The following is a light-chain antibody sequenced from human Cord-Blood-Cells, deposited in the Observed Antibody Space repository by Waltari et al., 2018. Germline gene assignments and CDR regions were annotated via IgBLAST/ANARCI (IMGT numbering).Light chain of an antibody. J-gene: IGLJ2*01. Sequence: QSALTQPASVSGSPGQSITISCTGTSSDVGGYNYFSWYQHHPGKAPKLMIYDSINRPSGVSNRFSCPKSGNTASLNISGLQAEDEADYYCSSYTSSSTVVFGGGTKLTVL. V-gene: IGLV2-14*03. CDR2: DSI. CDR3: SSYTSSSTVV. CDR1: SSDVGGYNY.